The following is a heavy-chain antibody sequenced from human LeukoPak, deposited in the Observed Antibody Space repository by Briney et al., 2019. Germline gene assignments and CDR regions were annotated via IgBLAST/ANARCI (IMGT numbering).Heavy chain of an antibody. V-gene: IGHV3-66*01. CDR2: IYTDGKT. J-gene: IGHJ4*02. CDR1: GFTVTSNY. Sequence: GGSLRLSCTVSGFTVTSNYMTWVRQAPGKGLEWVSVIYTDGKTYYADSVKGRFTISRDNAKSSLYLQMNSLRAEDTAVYYCARVLHKRNCDSGVYYGYWGQGTLVTVSS. D-gene: IGHD3-22*01. CDR3: ARVLHKRNCDSGVYYGY.